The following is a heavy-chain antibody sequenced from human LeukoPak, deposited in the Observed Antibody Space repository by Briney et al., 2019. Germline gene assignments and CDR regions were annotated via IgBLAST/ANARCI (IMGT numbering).Heavy chain of an antibody. CDR2: ISAYNGNT. Sequence: GASVKVSCKASGYTFTSYGVSWVGQAPGQGREWMGWISAYNGNTNYAQKVQARGTITRDTSTSTAYMEMRSLRSDDTAVYYCARGLPWGQNSLYGMDVWGQGTTVTVSS. J-gene: IGHJ6*02. CDR3: ARGLPWGQNSLYGMDV. CDR1: GYTFTSYG. V-gene: IGHV1-18*01. D-gene: IGHD7-27*01.